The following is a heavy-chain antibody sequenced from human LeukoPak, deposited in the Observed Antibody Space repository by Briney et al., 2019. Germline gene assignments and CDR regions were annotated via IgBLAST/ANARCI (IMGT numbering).Heavy chain of an antibody. CDR2: ISTNGDST. CDR3: ARPLAGTTHAFEI. V-gene: IGHV3-64*02. J-gene: IGHJ3*02. CDR1: GFTFSTYA. Sequence: SGGSLRLSCAASGFTFSTYAMHWVRQAPGKGLECVSAISTNGDSTFYADSVKGRFTISRDNSNDTLYLQMGSLRVEDMAVYYCARPLAGTTHAFEIWGQGTMVTVSS. D-gene: IGHD1-7*01.